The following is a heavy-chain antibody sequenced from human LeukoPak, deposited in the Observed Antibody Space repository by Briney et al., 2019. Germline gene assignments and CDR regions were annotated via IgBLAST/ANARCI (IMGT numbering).Heavy chain of an antibody. CDR2: ISYDGSNK. Sequence: PGGSLRLSCAASGFTFSSYAMHWVRQAPGKGPEWVAVISYDGSNKYYADSVKGRFTISRDNSKNTLYLQMNSLRAEDTAVYYCARLNIVVVPAAPSALWGQGTLVTVSS. J-gene: IGHJ4*02. CDR3: ARLNIVVVPAAPSAL. CDR1: GFTFSSYA. V-gene: IGHV3-30*04. D-gene: IGHD2-2*01.